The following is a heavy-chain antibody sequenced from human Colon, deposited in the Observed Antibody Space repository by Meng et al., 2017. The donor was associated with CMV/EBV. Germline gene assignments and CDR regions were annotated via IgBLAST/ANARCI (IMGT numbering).Heavy chain of an antibody. CDR1: GFTFTTYW. CDR2: IFPGDSDT. D-gene: IGHD6-6*01. CDR3: ARSRPFDH. Sequence: GESLKISCRGSGFTFTTYWIAWVRQVPGQGLEWMGIIFPGDSDTKYSPSFQGQVTISVDKSINTAYLQWSSLKASDTAMHYCARSRPFDHWGQGTLVTVSS. V-gene: IGHV5-51*01. J-gene: IGHJ4*02.